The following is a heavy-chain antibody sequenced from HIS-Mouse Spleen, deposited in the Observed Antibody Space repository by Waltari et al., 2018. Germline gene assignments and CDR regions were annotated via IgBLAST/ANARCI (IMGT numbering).Heavy chain of an antibody. CDR3: ARIAEGYTSGWYAFDY. J-gene: IGHJ4*01. D-gene: IGHD6-19*01. CDR1: GFSLSTSGMC. CDR2: IDWDHDK. Sequence: QVTLRESGPALVKPTQTLTLTCTFSGFSLSTSGMCVSWIRQPPGKALEWLARIDWDHDKYYSTSLKTRLTISKDTSKNQVVLTMTNMDPVDTATYYCARIAEGYTSGWYAFDYWGHGTLVTVSS. V-gene: IGHV2-70*15.